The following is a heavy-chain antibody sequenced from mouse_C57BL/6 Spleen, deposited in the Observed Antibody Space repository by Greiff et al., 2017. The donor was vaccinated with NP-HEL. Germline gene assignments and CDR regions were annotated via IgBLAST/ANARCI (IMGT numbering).Heavy chain of an antibody. Sequence: VQLQQSGAELVRPGASVTLSCKASGYTFTDYEMHWVKQTPVHGLEWIGAIDPETGGTAYNQKFKGKAILTADKSSSTAYMERRSLTSEDSAVYYWTRSRYSNPLAYWGQGTLVTVSA. CDR1: GYTFTDYE. D-gene: IGHD2-5*01. V-gene: IGHV1-15*01. J-gene: IGHJ3*01. CDR3: TRSRYSNPLAY. CDR2: IDPETGGT.